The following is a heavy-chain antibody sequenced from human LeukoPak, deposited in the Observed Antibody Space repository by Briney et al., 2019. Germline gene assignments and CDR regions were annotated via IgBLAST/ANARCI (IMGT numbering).Heavy chain of an antibody. CDR3: ARHSGGAAPYSLGMDV. CDR2: IYSSGST. D-gene: IGHD3-16*01. CDR1: GGSISSYY. J-gene: IGHJ6*02. V-gene: IGHV4-59*08. Sequence: SETLSLTCTVSGGSISSYYWSWIRQPPGKGLEWVGYIYSSGSTNYNPSLTSRVTISVYRSKNQFSLRLSSVTAADTAVYYCARHSGGAAPYSLGMDVWGQGTTVTLSS.